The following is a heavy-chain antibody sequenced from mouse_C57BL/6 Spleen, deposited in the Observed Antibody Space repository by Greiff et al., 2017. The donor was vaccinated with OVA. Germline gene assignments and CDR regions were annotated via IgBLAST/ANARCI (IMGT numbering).Heavy chain of an antibody. CDR3: GRKGGDDYDGRGD. Sequence: VQLQQSGAELARPGASVKLSCKASGYTFTSYGISWVKQRPGQGLEWIGEIYPRSGNTYYNEQFKGKATLSADKSSSTAYMELRSLTSEDSAVYFCGRKGGDDYDGRGDWGTGTTVTVSS. CDR2: IYPRSGNT. V-gene: IGHV1-81*01. CDR1: GYTFTSYG. J-gene: IGHJ1*03. D-gene: IGHD2-4*01.